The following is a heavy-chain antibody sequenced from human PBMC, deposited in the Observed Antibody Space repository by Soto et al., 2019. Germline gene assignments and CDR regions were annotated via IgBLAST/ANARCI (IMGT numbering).Heavy chain of an antibody. CDR2: TIHTGRT. CDR3: ARDRDILVVSPDKRRHFFHYGLDV. CDR1: GASLRPYY. D-gene: IGHD2-2*01. V-gene: IGHV4-59*01. Sequence: SETLSLTSTLAGASLRPYYWGWFRTPPGNGLERIGFTIHTGRTHDKPSLKSRVTMSVDTSKKQFSLNLYSVTAADTAVYFRARDRDILVVSPDKRRHFFHYGLDVWGQGTTVT. J-gene: IGHJ6*02.